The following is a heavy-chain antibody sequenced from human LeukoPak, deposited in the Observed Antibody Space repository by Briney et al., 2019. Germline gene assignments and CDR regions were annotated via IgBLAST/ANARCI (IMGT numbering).Heavy chain of an antibody. V-gene: IGHV3-20*04. CDR2: INWNGGST. CDR1: GFTFDDYG. CDR3: ARGSGGYYQASDY. Sequence: PGGSLRLSCAASGFTFDDYGMSWVRQAPGKGLEWVSCINWNGGSTAYADSVKGRFTISRDNAKNSLYLQMNSLRAEDTALYYCARGSGGYYQASDYWGQGTLVTVSS. D-gene: IGHD5-12*01. J-gene: IGHJ4*02.